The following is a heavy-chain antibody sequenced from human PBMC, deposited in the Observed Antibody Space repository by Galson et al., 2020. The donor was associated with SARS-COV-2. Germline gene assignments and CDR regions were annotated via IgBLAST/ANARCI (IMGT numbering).Heavy chain of an antibody. CDR3: ARGTVTTHDAFDI. V-gene: IGHV4-38-2*01. CDR1: GYSIRSGYY. D-gene: IGHD4-17*01. CDR2: IYHSGST. Sequence: SETLSLTCAVSGYSIRSGYYWGWIRQPPGKGLEWIGSIYHSGSTYYNPSLKSRVTISVDTSKNQFSLKLSSVTAADTAVYYCARGTVTTHDAFDIWGQGTMVTVSS. J-gene: IGHJ3*02.